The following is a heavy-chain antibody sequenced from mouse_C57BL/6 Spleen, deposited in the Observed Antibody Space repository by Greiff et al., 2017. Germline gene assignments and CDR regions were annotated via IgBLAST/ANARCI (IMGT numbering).Heavy chain of an antibody. CDR2: INPNYGTT. Sequence: EVQLQQSGPELVKPGASVKISCKASGYSFTDYNMNWVKQSNGKSLEWIGVINPNYGTTSYNQKFKGKATLTVDQSSSNAYMQLNSLTSEDSAVYYCASGIYYGNYEAWFAYWCQGTLVTVSA. V-gene: IGHV1-39*01. CDR3: ASGIYYGNYEAWFAY. J-gene: IGHJ3*01. D-gene: IGHD2-1*01. CDR1: GYSFTDYN.